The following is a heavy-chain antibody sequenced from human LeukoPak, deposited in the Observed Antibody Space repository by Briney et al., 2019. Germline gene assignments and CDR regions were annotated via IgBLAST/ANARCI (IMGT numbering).Heavy chain of an antibody. D-gene: IGHD2-21*01. V-gene: IGHV4-59*01. CDR2: IYYSGST. CDR1: GGSISSYY. Sequence: PSETLSLTCTVSGGSISSYYWSWIRQPPGKGLEWIGYIYYSGSTNYNPSLKSRVIISVATSKNQFSLKLSSVTAADTAVYYCARQLGDRLLFDYWGQGTLVTVSS. CDR3: ARQLGDRLLFDY. J-gene: IGHJ4*02.